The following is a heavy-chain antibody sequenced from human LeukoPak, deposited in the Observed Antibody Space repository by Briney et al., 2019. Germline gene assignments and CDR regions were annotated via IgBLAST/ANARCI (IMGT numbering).Heavy chain of an antibody. Sequence: GGSLRLSCAASGFNVSNNYMSWVRRAPGKGLEWVSVIYSGGSTYYVDSVKGRFTISRDNSKNTLYLQMNSLRAEDTAVYYCAKGGDTYYYDSSGYFRYWGQGTLVTVSS. CDR3: AKGGDTYYYDSSGYFRY. V-gene: IGHV3-66*01. CDR1: GFNVSNNY. D-gene: IGHD3-22*01. CDR2: IYSGGST. J-gene: IGHJ4*02.